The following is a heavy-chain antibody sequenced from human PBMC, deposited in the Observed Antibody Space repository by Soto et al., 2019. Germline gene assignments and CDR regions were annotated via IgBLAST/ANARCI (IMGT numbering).Heavy chain of an antibody. J-gene: IGHJ4*02. CDR3: ARGKGYSYGPYYFDY. V-gene: IGHV4-31*03. CDR1: GASISSEGYY. Sequence: PSETLSITCTVSGASISSEGYYWSLFRQHPGKGLEWIWDIYYSGSTYYNPSLKSRLTISGDTSKNPFSLKLTSVTAADTALYYCARGKGYSYGPYYFDYWGQATL. CDR2: IYYSGST. D-gene: IGHD5-18*01.